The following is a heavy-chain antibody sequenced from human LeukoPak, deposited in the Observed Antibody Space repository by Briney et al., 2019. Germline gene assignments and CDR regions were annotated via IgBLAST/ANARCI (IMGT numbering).Heavy chain of an antibody. J-gene: IGHJ4*02. CDR1: GGSISTNSYY. D-gene: IGHD3-16*01. CDR2: IYYGGSA. Sequence: SETLSLTCTVSGGSISTNSYYWGWIRQSPGEGLEWIGSIYYGGSAYYNPSLKSRATISVDTSKNQFSLKLSSVTAADTAVYYCASSLGLYFDYWGQGTLVTVSS. CDR3: ASSLGLYFDY. V-gene: IGHV4-39*07.